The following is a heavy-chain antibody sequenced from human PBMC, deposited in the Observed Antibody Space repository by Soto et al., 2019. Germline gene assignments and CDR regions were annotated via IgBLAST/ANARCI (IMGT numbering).Heavy chain of an antibody. J-gene: IGHJ4*02. V-gene: IGHV4-61*01. Sequence: PSETLSLTCTVSGGSVSSGSYYWSWIWQPPGKGLEWIGYIYYSGSTNYNPSLKSRVTISVDTSKNQFSLKLSSVTAADTAVCYCARGPPHTAMADYWGQGTLVTVSS. CDR2: IYYSGST. CDR1: GGSVSSGSYY. D-gene: IGHD5-18*01. CDR3: ARGPPHTAMADY.